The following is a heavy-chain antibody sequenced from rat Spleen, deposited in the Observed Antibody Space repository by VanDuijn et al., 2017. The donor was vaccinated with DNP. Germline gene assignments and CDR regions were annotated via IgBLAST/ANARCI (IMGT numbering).Heavy chain of an antibody. D-gene: IGHD1-3*01. Sequence: EVQLVESGSGLVQPGRSLKLSCAASGFTFRDYNMAWVRQAPKKGLEWVASISYFGDNTYYRDSVKGRFTISRDDAKSTLYLQMDSLRSEDTATYYCARDDYGSSGGMDAWGQGTSVTVSS. V-gene: IGHV5-7*01. J-gene: IGHJ4*01. CDR3: ARDDYGSSGGMDA. CDR1: GFTFRDYN. CDR2: ISYFGDNT.